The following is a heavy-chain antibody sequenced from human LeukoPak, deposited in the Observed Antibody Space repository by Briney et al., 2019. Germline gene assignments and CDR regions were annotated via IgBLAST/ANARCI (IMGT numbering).Heavy chain of an antibody. Sequence: PSETLSLTCAVYGGSFSGYYWSWIRQPPGKGLEWIGEINHSGSTNYNPSLKSRVTISVDTSKNQFSLKLSSVTAADTAVYYCARQLHGSGSQPTYYYYYMDVWGKGTTVTISS. V-gene: IGHV4-34*01. CDR3: ARQLHGSGSQPTYYYYYMDV. D-gene: IGHD3-10*01. CDR2: INHSGST. CDR1: GGSFSGYY. J-gene: IGHJ6*03.